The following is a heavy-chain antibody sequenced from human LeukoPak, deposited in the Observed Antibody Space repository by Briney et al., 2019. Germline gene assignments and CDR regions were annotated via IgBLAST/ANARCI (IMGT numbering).Heavy chain of an antibody. D-gene: IGHD2-15*01. V-gene: IGHV1-18*04. J-gene: IGHJ4*02. CDR1: GYTFTSFG. CDR2: ISAYNGDT. CDR3: TRDHCSGDNCPSFDY. Sequence: GASVKVSCKPSGYTFTSFGIGWVRQAPGQGLEWMGWISAYNGDTNYAQKFQGRVTMTTDTSTSTAYMDLRSLRSDDTAVYYCTRDHCSGDNCPSFDYWGQGTLVTVSS.